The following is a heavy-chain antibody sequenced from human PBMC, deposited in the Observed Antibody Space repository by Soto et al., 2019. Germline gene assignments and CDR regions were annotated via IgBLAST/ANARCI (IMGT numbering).Heavy chain of an antibody. CDR1: GFSLSASGMG. V-gene: IGHV2-5*02. CDR2: IYWDENK. D-gene: IGHD5-12*01. Sequence: QITLKESGPRLVKPTQTLTLTCTFSGFSLSASGMGVGWVRQPPGKALEWLALIYWDENKRYSPSLKSRLTITKDTSKNQVILKMTNMDPVDTATYYCARGVATISALDYWGQGTLVTVSS. CDR3: ARGVATISALDY. J-gene: IGHJ4*02.